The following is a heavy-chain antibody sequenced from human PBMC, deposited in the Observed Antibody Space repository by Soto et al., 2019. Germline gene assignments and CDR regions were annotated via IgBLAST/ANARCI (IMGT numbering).Heavy chain of an antibody. J-gene: IGHJ3*01. CDR3: ARGDRGAFDH. D-gene: IGHD1-26*01. CDR2: IHSDGSST. CDR1: GFTFSYYW. V-gene: IGHV3-74*01. Sequence: EVQLVESGGGLVRPGGSLRLSCAASGFTFSYYWMHWVRQAPGKGLVWVSRIHSDGSSTTNADFVKGRFIISRDNARNTVDLRMNSVRVEDTDVYYCARGDRGAFDHWGQGTVVTVSS.